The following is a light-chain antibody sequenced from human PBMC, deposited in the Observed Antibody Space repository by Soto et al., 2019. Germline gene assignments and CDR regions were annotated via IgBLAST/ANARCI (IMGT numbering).Light chain of an antibody. CDR2: DAS. J-gene: IGKJ1*01. CDR1: QSVGTH. V-gene: IGKV3-15*01. Sequence: EILLTQSPDTLSVSLGERATLSCRANQSVGTHLAWYQQKPGQAPRLLIFDASKRTTGTPDRFSGSGSGTEFTLTISGLQSDDLAVYYCQQKSEWRTFGQGTKVDI. CDR3: QQKSEWRT.